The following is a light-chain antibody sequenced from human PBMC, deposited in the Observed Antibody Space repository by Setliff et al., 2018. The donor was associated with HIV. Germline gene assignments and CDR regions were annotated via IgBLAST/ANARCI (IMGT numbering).Light chain of an antibody. CDR2: SDH. Sequence: QSALTQPPSASGTPGQRVTISCSGSHSNIGTNTVTWYQQLPGTAPKLLIYSDHQRPSGVPDRFSASKSGTSASLAISGLQSEDEADYYCVSGDDSPVFGGGTKVTVL. V-gene: IGLV1-44*01. CDR1: HSNIGTNT. J-gene: IGLJ3*02. CDR3: VSGDDSPV.